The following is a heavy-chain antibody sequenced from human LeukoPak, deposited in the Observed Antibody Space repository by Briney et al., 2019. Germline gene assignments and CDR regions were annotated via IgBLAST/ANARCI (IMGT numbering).Heavy chain of an antibody. V-gene: IGHV4-59*01. CDR2: IYYSGGT. Sequence: SETLSLTCTVSGGSISSYYWNWLRQSPGKGLEWIGYIYYSGGTKYNPSLKSRVTISLDLSKSQFSLKLSSVVAADTAIYYCARGTDDYKFDFWGQGALVTVSS. CDR3: ARGTDDYKFDF. J-gene: IGHJ4*02. D-gene: IGHD5-24*01. CDR1: GGSISSYY.